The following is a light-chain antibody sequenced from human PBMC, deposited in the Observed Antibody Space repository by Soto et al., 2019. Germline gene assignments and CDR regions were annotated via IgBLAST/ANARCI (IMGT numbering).Light chain of an antibody. CDR1: SGSIASNY. CDR3: AAWDDSLSGHVV. V-gene: IGLV1-47*02. CDR2: SNN. Sequence: LTQPHSVSESPGKTVTISCTGSSGSIASNYVQWYQQLPGTAPKLLIYSNNQRPSGVPDRFSGSKSGTSASLAISGLRSEDEADYYCAAWDDSLSGHVVFGGGTQLTVL. J-gene: IGLJ2*01.